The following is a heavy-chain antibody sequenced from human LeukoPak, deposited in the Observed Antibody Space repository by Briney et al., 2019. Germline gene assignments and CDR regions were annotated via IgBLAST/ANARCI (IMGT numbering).Heavy chain of an antibody. CDR2: ISYDGSNK. CDR3: AKDVDAAAGTEPYFQH. D-gene: IGHD6-13*01. CDR1: GFTFSSYG. V-gene: IGHV3-30*18. J-gene: IGHJ1*01. Sequence: GGSLRLSCAASGFTFSSYGMHWVRQAPGKGLEWVAVISYDGSNKYYADSVKGRFTISRENSKNTLYLQTNSLRAEDTAVYYCAKDVDAAAGTEPYFQHWGQGTLVTVSS.